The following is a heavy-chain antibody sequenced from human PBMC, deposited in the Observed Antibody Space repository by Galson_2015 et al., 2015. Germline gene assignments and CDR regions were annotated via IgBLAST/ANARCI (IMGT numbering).Heavy chain of an antibody. J-gene: IGHJ6*03. CDR3: ARAYSNYFEGVYYYYYMDV. CDR2: IDPSDSYT. Sequence: QSGAEVKKPGESLRISCKGSGYSFTSYWISWVRQMPGKGLEWMGRIDPSDSYTNYSPSFQGHVTISADKSISTAYLQWSSLKASDTAMYYCARAYSNYFEGVYYYYYMDVWGKGTTVTVSS. CDR1: GYSFTSYW. V-gene: IGHV5-10-1*01. D-gene: IGHD4-11*01.